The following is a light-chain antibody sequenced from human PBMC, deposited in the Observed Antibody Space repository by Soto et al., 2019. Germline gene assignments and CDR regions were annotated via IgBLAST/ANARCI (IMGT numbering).Light chain of an antibody. CDR1: SSDVGSYHL. J-gene: IGLJ1*01. CDR2: EGS. Sequence: QSALTQPASVSGSPGQSITISCTGTSSDVGSYHLVSWYQQHPGKAPKPMIYEGSKRPSGVASRFSGSKSGNTASLTISGLQAEDKADYYCCSYATSSTYVFGTGTKVTVL. CDR3: CSYATSSTYV. V-gene: IGLV2-23*01.